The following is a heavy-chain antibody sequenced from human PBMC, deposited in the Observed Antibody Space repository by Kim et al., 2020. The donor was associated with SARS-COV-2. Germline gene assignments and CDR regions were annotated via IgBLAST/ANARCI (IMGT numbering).Heavy chain of an antibody. CDR2: IGTAGDT. D-gene: IGHD7-27*01. V-gene: IGHV3-13*01. Sequence: GGSLRLSCAASGFTFSSYDMHWVRQATGKGLEWVSAIGTAGDTYYPGSVKGRFTISRENAKNSLYLQMNSLRAGDTAVYYCARDSNDYYYYGMDVWGQGTTVTVSS. CDR3: ARDSNDYYYYGMDV. CDR1: GFTFSSYD. J-gene: IGHJ6*02.